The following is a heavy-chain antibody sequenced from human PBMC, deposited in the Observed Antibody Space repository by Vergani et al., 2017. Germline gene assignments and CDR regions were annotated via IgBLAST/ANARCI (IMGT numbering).Heavy chain of an antibody. CDR1: GASITSGSFY. CDR3: ARGIYGDYVSYYGMDV. J-gene: IGHJ6*02. V-gene: IGHV4-61*02. D-gene: IGHD4-17*01. CDR2: IHASGTK. Sequence: QVHLNEAGPGLVKPSQTLSLTCTVSGASITSGSFYWSWIRQPAGKGLEWIGRIHASGTKNYNPSLRSRVTLSVDTSKNQLSLKMISMTAADTAVYYCARGIYGDYVSYYGMDVWGQGTTVTVSS.